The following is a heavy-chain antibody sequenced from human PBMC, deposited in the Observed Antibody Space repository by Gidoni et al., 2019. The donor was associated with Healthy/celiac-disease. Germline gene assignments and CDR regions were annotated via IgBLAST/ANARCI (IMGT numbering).Heavy chain of an antibody. D-gene: IGHD1-1*01. CDR2: FDPEEGET. J-gene: IGHJ4*02. CDR3: ATGGPGNFYYFDY. CDR1: ASTLTEFS. Sequence: VQPLQSGAAAQKPGPSVKVPCKVSASTLTEFSMHWVRQAPGKGLEWKGGFDPEEGETSYAQKFQGRVTMTEDTSTDTAYMELSSLRSEDTAVYYCATGGPGNFYYFDYWGQGTLVTVSS. V-gene: IGHV1-24*01.